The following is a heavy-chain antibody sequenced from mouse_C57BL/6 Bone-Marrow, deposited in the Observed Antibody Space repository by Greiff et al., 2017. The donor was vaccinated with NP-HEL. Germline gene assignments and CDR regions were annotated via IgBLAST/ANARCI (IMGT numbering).Heavy chain of an antibody. CDR3: ARRGVWNFDY. J-gene: IGHJ2*01. V-gene: IGHV5-6*02. CDR2: ISSGGSYT. Sequence: DVKLVESGGDLVKPGGSLKLSCAASGFTFSSYGMSWVRQTPDKRLEWVATISSGGSYTYYPDSVKGRFTISRDNAKNTLNLQMSSLKSEDTAMYYCARRGVWNFDYWGQGTTLTVSS. CDR1: GFTFSSYG.